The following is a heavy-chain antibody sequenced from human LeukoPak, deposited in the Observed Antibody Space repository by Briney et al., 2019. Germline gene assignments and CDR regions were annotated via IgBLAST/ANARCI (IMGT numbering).Heavy chain of an antibody. D-gene: IGHD6-13*01. CDR2: VYYSGST. CDR1: GGPISNYY. CDR3: ARDSGAGYSTSWYIDY. Sequence: SETLSLTCTVSGGPISNYYWSWIRQPRGKGLEWIGYVYYSGSTNYNPSLKSRVTISVDTSKNQFSLKLTSVTAADTAVYFCARDSGAGYSTSWYIDYWGQGTLVTVSS. V-gene: IGHV4-59*01. J-gene: IGHJ4*02.